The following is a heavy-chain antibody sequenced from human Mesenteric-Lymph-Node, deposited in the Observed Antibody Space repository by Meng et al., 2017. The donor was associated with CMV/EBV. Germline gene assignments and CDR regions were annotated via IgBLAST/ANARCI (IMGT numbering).Heavy chain of an antibody. D-gene: IGHD1-1*01. V-gene: IGHV3-11*04. J-gene: IGHJ4*02. CDR1: GFSFSDYY. CDR3: ARDPSTVQIFDY. Sequence: GESLKISCAASGFSFSDYYMSWIRQAPGKGLEWVSHISNVGTTIYYADSMKGRFTISRDNAKNTLYLQMNSLRAEDTAVYYCARDPSTVQIFDYWGQGTLVTVSS. CDR2: ISNVGTTI.